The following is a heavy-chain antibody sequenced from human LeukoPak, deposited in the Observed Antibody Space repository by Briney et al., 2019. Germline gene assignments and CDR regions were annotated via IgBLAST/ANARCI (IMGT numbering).Heavy chain of an antibody. CDR3: AKVSGSGWIFDY. J-gene: IGHJ4*02. Sequence: HPGGSLRLSCAASGFTVSSNYMSWVRQAPGKGLEWVSAISGSGGSTYYADSVKGRFTISRDNSKNTLYLQMNSLRAEDTAVYYCAKVSGSGWIFDYWGQGTLVTVSS. CDR2: ISGSGGST. CDR1: GFTVSSNY. D-gene: IGHD6-19*01. V-gene: IGHV3-23*01.